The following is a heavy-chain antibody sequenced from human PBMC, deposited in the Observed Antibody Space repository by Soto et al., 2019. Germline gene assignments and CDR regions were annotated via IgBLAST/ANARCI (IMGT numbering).Heavy chain of an antibody. J-gene: IGHJ4*02. D-gene: IGHD5-18*01. V-gene: IGHV4-59*08. Sequence: SETLSLTCTVSGGSISSYYWSWIRQPPGKGLEWIGYIYYSGSTNYNPSLKSRVTISVDTSKNQFSLKLSSVTAADTAVYYCARQRVDTAMVIQTFFDYWGQGTLVTVSS. CDR3: ARQRVDTAMVIQTFFDY. CDR2: IYYSGST. CDR1: GGSISSYY.